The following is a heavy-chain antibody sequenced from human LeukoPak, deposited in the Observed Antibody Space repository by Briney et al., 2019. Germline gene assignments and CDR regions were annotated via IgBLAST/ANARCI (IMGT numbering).Heavy chain of an antibody. V-gene: IGHV4-31*03. CDR3: ARDGHYGGNSDAFDI. CDR1: GGSISSGDYY. CDR2: IYTSGST. Sequence: PSQTLSLTCTVSGGSISSGDYYWSWIRQHPGKGLEWIGNIYTSGSTNYNPSLKSRVTMSVATSKTQFSLKLSSVTAADTAVYYCARDGHYGGNSDAFDIWGQGTMVTVSS. J-gene: IGHJ3*02. D-gene: IGHD4-23*01.